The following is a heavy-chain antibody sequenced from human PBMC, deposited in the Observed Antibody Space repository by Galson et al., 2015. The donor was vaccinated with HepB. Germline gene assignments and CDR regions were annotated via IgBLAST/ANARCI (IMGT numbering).Heavy chain of an antibody. D-gene: IGHD3-3*01. CDR3: AKHILFGVVLLYGHFDY. V-gene: IGHV3-23*01. CDR1: GFTFSSYA. J-gene: IGHJ4*02. Sequence: SLRLSCAASGFTFSSYAMSWVRQAPGKGLEWVSAISGSGGSTYYADSVKGRFTISRDNSKNTLYLQMNSLRAEDTAVYYCAKHILFGVVLLYGHFDYWGQGTLVTVSS. CDR2: ISGSGGST.